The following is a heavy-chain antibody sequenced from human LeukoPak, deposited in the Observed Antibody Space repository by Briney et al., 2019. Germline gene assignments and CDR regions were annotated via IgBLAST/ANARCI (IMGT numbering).Heavy chain of an antibody. CDR2: IYYSGSP. CDR3: ARAYYYDSSGYEL. D-gene: IGHD3-22*01. CDR1: GGSISSYF. Sequence: PSETLSLTCTVSGGSISSYFWSWIRQPPGKGLEWIGYIYYSGSPNYNPSLKSRVTISVDTSKNQFSLKLSSVTAADTAVYYCARAYYYDSSGYELWGQGTLVTVSS. J-gene: IGHJ4*02. V-gene: IGHV4-59*01.